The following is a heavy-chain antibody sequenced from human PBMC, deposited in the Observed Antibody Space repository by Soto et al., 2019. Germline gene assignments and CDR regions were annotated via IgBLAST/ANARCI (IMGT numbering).Heavy chain of an antibody. CDR3: AKEGYSSSWYGYYFDY. Sequence: PGGSLRLSCAASGFTFSSYAMSWVRQAPGQGLEWVSAISGSGGSTYYADSVKGRFTISRDNSKNTLYLQMNSLRAEDTAVYYCAKEGYSSSWYGYYFDYWGQGTLVTVSS. V-gene: IGHV3-23*01. CDR1: GFTFSSYA. CDR2: ISGSGGST. D-gene: IGHD6-13*01. J-gene: IGHJ4*02.